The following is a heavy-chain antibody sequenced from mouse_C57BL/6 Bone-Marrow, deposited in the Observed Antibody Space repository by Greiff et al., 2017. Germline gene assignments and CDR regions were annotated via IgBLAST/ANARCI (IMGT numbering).Heavy chain of an antibody. J-gene: IGHJ3*01. Sequence: QVQLQQSGAELARPGASVKLSCKASGYTFTSYGLSWLKQSTGQGLEWIGEIYTRSGNTYYNEKFKGQATLTADKSSSTGYMQLRSLTSEDSAVYFCARYYYGSTPFAYWGQGTLVTVSA. D-gene: IGHD1-1*01. CDR1: GYTFTSYG. V-gene: IGHV1-81*01. CDR3: ARYYYGSTPFAY. CDR2: IYTRSGNT.